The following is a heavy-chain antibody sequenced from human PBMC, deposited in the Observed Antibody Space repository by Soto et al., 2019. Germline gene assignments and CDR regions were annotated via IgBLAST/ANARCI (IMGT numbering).Heavy chain of an antibody. CDR2: IYYSGST. CDR3: ARVCSSTSCYRNYYYYGMDV. CDR1: GGSVSSGSYY. Sequence: KTSETLSLTCTVSGGSVSSGSYYWSWIRQPPGKGLEWIGYIYYSGSTNYNPSLKSRVTISVDTSKNQFSLKLSSVTAADTAVYYCARVCSSTSCYRNYYYYGMDVWGQGTTVTVS. V-gene: IGHV4-61*01. J-gene: IGHJ6*02. D-gene: IGHD2-2*01.